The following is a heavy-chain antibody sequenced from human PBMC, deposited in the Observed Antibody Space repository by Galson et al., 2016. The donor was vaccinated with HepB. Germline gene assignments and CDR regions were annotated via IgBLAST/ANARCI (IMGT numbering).Heavy chain of an antibody. CDR1: GFRVSGNY. D-gene: IGHD6-13*01. CDR2: IWFDGTYK. CDR3: ARAGVSNWPDFDF. V-gene: IGHV3-33*08. Sequence: SLRLSCAASGFRVSGNYMNWVRQAPGKGLEWVALIWFDGTYKYYADSVRGRFTISRDDSMNTVFLQMDSLRAEDTAVYYCARAGVSNWPDFDFWGQGALVTVSS. J-gene: IGHJ4*02.